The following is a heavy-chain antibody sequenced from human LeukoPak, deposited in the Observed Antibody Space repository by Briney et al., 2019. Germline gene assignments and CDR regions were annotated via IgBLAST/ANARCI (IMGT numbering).Heavy chain of an antibody. V-gene: IGHV3-23*01. D-gene: IGHD3-22*01. CDR3: AKGWESYYDTSGYYPFDY. CDR1: GFTFSSFA. Sequence: PGGSLRLSCAASGFTFSSFAMNWVRQAPGKGLEGVSSSSASGGSTFYADSVKGRFFISRDNSENILYLQMNSLRAEDTAIYYCAKGWESYYDTSGYYPFDYWGQGTLVTVSS. CDR2: SSASGGST. J-gene: IGHJ4*02.